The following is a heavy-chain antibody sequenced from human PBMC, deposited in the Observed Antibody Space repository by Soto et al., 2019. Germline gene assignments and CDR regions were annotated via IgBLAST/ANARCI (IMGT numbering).Heavy chain of an antibody. CDR3: ARGHYDFWSGYFATIDY. CDR1: GGSLSNYY. D-gene: IGHD3-3*01. V-gene: IGHV4-59*08. Sequence: SETLSLTCTVSGGSLSNYYWSWIRQPPGKGLEWIGYIHYSGSTKYNPSLKSRVTISADTSKNQFSLKLSSVTAADAAVYYCARGHYDFWSGYFATIDYWRQGTLDTVSS. CDR2: IHYSGST. J-gene: IGHJ4*02.